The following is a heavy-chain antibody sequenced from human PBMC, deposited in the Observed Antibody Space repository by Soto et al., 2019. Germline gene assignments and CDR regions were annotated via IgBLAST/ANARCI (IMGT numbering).Heavy chain of an antibody. J-gene: IGHJ3*01. D-gene: IGHD3-3*01. CDR1: GGTFSSYA. V-gene: IGHV1-69*13. CDR2: IIPIFGTA. CDR3: ARLIRFEESGTKV. Sequence: SVKVSCKASGGTFSSYAISWVRQAPGQGLEWMGGIIPIFGTANYAQKFQGRVTITADESTSTAYMELSSLRSEDTAVYYCARLIRFEESGTKVWRQGXTLIVSS.